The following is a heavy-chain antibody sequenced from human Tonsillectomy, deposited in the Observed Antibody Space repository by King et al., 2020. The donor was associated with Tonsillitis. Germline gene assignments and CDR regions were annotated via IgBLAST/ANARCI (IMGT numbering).Heavy chain of an antibody. J-gene: IGHJ4*02. CDR1: GYSFTNYD. D-gene: IGHD6-13*01. Sequence: VQLVESGAEVKKPGASVKVSCKASGYSFTNYDIHWVRQATGQGLEWMEWMNPNSGNTGYAQKFQGRVTMTRNTSISTAYMDLSSLRSEDTAVYYCATIAAAVDYWGQGTLVTVSS. CDR3: ATIAAAVDY. CDR2: MNPNSGNT. V-gene: IGHV1-8*02.